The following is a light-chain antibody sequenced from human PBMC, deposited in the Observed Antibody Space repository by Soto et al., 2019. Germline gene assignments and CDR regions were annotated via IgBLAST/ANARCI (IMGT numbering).Light chain of an antibody. Sequence: DIQMTQSPSTLSASVGDRVTITCRASQSISSWLAWYQQKPGKAPKLLIYKASSLESGVPSRFSDTGSGTEFTLAISSLRPDDFATYYCHQYNSYPRPLGQGTKVEIK. CDR1: QSISSW. CDR3: HQYNSYPRP. J-gene: IGKJ1*01. CDR2: KAS. V-gene: IGKV1-5*03.